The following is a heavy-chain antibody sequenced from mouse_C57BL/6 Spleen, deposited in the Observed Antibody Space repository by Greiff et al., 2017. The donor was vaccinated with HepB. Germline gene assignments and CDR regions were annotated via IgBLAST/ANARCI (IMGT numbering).Heavy chain of an antibody. D-gene: IGHD2-13*01. V-gene: IGHV1-15*01. CDR1: GYTFTDYE. Sequence: QVQLQQSGAELVRPGASVTLSCKASGYTFTDYEMHWVKQTPVHGLEWIGAIDPETGGTAYNQKFKGKAILTADKSSSTAYMELRSLTSEDSAVYYCTRRDGDYDYFDYWGQGTTLTVSS. CDR2: IDPETGGT. J-gene: IGHJ2*01. CDR3: TRRDGDYDYFDY.